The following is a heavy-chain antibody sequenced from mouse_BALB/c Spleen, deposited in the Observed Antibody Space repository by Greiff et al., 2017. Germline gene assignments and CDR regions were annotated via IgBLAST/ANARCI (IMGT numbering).Heavy chain of an antibody. J-gene: IGHJ2*01. Sequence: VQLQQSGAELVRPGALVKLSCKASGFNIKDYYMHWVKQRPEQGLEWIGWIDPENGNTIYDPKFQGKASITADTSSNTAYLQLSSLTSEDTAVYYCARSNDYDSDYFDYWGQGTTLTVSS. CDR3: ARSNDYDSDYFDY. CDR2: IDPENGNT. CDR1: GFNIKDYY. V-gene: IGHV14-1*02. D-gene: IGHD2-4*01.